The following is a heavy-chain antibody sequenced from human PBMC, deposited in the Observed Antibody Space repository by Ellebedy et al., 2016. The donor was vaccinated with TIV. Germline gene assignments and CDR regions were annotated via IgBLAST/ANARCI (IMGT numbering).Heavy chain of an antibody. Sequence: GESLKISCKGSGYRFTSYWIGWVRHMHGKGLDWLGVIYPGDSDTRYSPSFQGQVTISADKSISTAYLQWSSLKASDTAMYYCASAKYYDSGTYAHYLDYWGQGTLVTVSS. CDR2: IYPGDSDT. J-gene: IGHJ4*02. V-gene: IGHV5-51*01. CDR3: ASAKYYDSGTYAHYLDY. D-gene: IGHD3-10*01. CDR1: GYRFTSYW.